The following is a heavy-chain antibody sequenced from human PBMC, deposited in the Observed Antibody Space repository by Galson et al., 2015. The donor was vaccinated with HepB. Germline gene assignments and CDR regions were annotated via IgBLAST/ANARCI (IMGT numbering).Heavy chain of an antibody. CDR1: GFTFSSYG. D-gene: IGHD6-19*01. J-gene: IGHJ4*02. CDR2: ISYDGSNK. CDR3: ASEIAVAGMPHY. Sequence: SLRLSCAASGFTFSSYGMHWVRQAPGKGLEWVAVISYDGSNKYYADSVKGRFTISRDNSKNTLYLQMNSLRAEDTAVYYCASEIAVAGMPHYWGQGTLVTVSS. V-gene: IGHV3-30*03.